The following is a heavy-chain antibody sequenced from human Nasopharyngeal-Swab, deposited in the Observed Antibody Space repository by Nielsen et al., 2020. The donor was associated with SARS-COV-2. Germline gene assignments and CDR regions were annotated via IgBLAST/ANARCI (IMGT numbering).Heavy chain of an antibody. CDR3: ASLRGYTAMVTTTYYYGMDV. Sequence: SETLSLTCAVFGGSLSDYYWSWIRQPPGKGLEWIGYIYYSGSTNYNPSLKSRVTISVDTSKNQFSLKLSSVTAADTAVYYCASLRGYTAMVTTTYYYGMDVWGQGTTVTVSS. V-gene: IGHV4-59*01. CDR2: IYYSGST. D-gene: IGHD5-18*01. J-gene: IGHJ6*02. CDR1: GGSLSDYY.